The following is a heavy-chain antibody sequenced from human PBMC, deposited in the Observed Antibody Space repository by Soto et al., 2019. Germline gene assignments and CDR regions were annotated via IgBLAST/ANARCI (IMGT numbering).Heavy chain of an antibody. CDR3: AKLPQYDILTGYLNYFDY. D-gene: IGHD3-9*01. V-gene: IGHV4-59*08. J-gene: IGHJ4*02. Sequence: SETLSLTCTVSGGSISSYYWSWIRQPPGKGLEWIGYIYYSGSTNYNPSLKSRVTISVDTSKNQFSLKLNSMTAADTAVYFCAKLPQYDILTGYLNYFDYWGQGTLVTVSS. CDR2: IYYSGST. CDR1: GGSISSYY.